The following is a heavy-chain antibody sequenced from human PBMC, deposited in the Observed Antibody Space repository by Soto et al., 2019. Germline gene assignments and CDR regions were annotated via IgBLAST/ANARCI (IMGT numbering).Heavy chain of an antibody. J-gene: IGHJ4*02. V-gene: IGHV3-74*01. CDR2: INTDGSTT. D-gene: IGHD5-12*01. CDR1: GFTLSNYW. CDR3: VRIRRGDGYTFGY. Sequence: EVQLVESGGVSVQPGGSLRLSCTASGFTLSNYWMHWVRQAPGKGLVWVSRINTDGSTTTYADSVKGRFTISRDNAKNKVYLQINSLRDEDTAVYYCVRIRRGDGYTFGYWGQGTLVTVSS.